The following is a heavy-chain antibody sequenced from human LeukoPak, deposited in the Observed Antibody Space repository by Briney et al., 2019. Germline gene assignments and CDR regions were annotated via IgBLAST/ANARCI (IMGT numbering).Heavy chain of an antibody. V-gene: IGHV3-23*01. CDR2: ISGSGDST. CDR3: ARGPWGLVATTAFDY. J-gene: IGHJ4*02. D-gene: IGHD5-12*01. CDR1: GFTFSSYA. Sequence: GGSLRLSCAASGFTFSSYAMTWVRQAPGKGLEWVSAISGSGDSTYYADSVKGLFTISRDNSKNTLYLQMNRLRAEDTAVYYCARGPWGLVATTAFDYWGQGTLVTVSS.